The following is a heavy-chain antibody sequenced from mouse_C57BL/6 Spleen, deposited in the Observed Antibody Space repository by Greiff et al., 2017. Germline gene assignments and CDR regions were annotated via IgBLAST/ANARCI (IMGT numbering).Heavy chain of an antibody. D-gene: IGHD1-1*01. CDR2: IDPNSGGT. CDR1: GYTFPSYW. CDR3: ASSPGSCYDYYAMDY. Sequence: QVQLKQPGAELVKPGASVKLSCKASGYTFPSYWMHWVKQRPGRGLEWIGRIDPNSGGTKYNEKFKSKATLTVAKPSSTAYMQLSSLTSEDSAVYAGASSPGSCYDYYAMDYWGQGTSVTVSS. J-gene: IGHJ4*01. V-gene: IGHV1-72*01.